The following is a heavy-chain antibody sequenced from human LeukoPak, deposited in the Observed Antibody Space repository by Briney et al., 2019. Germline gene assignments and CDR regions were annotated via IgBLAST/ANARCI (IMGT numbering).Heavy chain of an antibody. CDR2: ISADGGDI. Sequence: GGSLRLSCAASGFIFGNNIMNWVRQAPGKGLEWVLVISADGGDIYYAVSVNGRFTISRYNSKNTLHLQMGSLRAEDTAVYYCAKDPPHSDRSIYSDNSWGQETLVTVSS. CDR3: AKDPPHSDRSIYSDNS. V-gene: IGHV3-23*01. J-gene: IGHJ4*02. D-gene: IGHD3-22*01. CDR1: GFIFGNNI.